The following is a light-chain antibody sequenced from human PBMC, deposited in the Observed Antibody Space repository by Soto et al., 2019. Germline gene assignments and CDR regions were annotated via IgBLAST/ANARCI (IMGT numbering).Light chain of an antibody. CDR3: QHYGSSAT. Sequence: EIVLTQSPGTLSLSPGERATLSCRASQSVSSSYLAWYQQKPGQAPRLLIYGASSRATGIPDRFSGSGSGTDFTLTISRLEPEDFAVYYRQHYGSSATFGQGTKVDIK. V-gene: IGKV3-20*01. CDR1: QSVSSSY. CDR2: GAS. J-gene: IGKJ1*01.